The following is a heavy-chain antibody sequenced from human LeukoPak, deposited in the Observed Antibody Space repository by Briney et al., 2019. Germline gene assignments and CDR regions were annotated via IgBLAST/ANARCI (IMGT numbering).Heavy chain of an antibody. CDR1: GFTFSSYE. CDR3: AGAGYDFWSGYYGPLYYYYYGMDV. D-gene: IGHD3-3*01. J-gene: IGHJ6*02. Sequence: GGSLRLSCAASGFTFSSYEMNWVRQAPGKGLEWVSYISSSGSTIYYADSVKGRFTISRDNAKNSLYLQMNSLRAEDTAVYYCAGAGYDFWSGYYGPLYYYYYGMDVWGQGTTVTVSS. CDR2: ISSSGSTI. V-gene: IGHV3-48*03.